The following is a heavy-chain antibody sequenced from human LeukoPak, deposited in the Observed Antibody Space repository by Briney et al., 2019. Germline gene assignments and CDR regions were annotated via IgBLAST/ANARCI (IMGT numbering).Heavy chain of an antibody. D-gene: IGHD1-14*01. CDR2: VWSDGSNQ. CDR3: ARDAGRTRLDN. CDR1: GITFSTSG. V-gene: IGHV3-33*01. Sequence: PGRALRLSCDVSGITFSTSGMHWGRQTPSEGLGWVSFVWSDGSNQFYADSVKGRLAISRDNSKNTLYLQMNTLRVEDTAGYYGARDAGRTRLDNCGQGTLVSVSS. J-gene: IGHJ4*02.